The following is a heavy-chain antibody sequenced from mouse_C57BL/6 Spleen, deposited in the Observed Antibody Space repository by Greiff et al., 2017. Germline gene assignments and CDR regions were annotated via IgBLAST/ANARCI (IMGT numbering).Heavy chain of an antibody. D-gene: IGHD2-1*01. CDR3: AREEIYYGNYGDY. J-gene: IGHJ2*01. CDR1: GYTFTSYW. CDR2: IHPTSGST. Sequence: QVQLQQPGAELVKPGASVKLSCKASGYTFTSYWMHWVTQRPGQGLEWIGMIHPTSGSTNYNEKFKSKATLTVDKSSSTAYMQLSSLTSEDSAVYYCAREEIYYGNYGDYWGQGTTLTVSS. V-gene: IGHV1-64*01.